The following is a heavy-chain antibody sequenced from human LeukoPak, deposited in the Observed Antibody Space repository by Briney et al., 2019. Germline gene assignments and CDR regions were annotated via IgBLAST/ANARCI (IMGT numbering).Heavy chain of an antibody. Sequence: GGSLRLSCAASGFTFRSYAMSWVRQSPGKGLEWVSAISGSAGSTYYADSVKGRFTISRDNSKNTLYLQMNSLRAEDTAVYYCANSLPYYYDSSGYYLWGQGTLVTVSS. CDR3: ANSLPYYYDSSGYYL. V-gene: IGHV3-23*01. J-gene: IGHJ5*02. D-gene: IGHD3-22*01. CDR1: GFTFRSYA. CDR2: ISGSAGST.